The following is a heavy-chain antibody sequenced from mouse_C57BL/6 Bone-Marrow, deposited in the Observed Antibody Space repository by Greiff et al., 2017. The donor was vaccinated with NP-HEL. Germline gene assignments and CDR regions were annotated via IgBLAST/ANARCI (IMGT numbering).Heavy chain of an antibody. V-gene: IGHV1-52*01. CDR3: ARWFPDY. Sequence: QVQLQQPGAELVRPGSSVKLSCKASGYTFTSYWMHWVKQRPIQGLEWIGNIDPSDSETPYNQKFKDKATLTVDKSSSTAYMQLSSLTSEDSAVYYCARWFPDYWGQGTTLTVSS. D-gene: IGHD2-2*01. CDR2: IDPSDSET. CDR1: GYTFTSYW. J-gene: IGHJ2*01.